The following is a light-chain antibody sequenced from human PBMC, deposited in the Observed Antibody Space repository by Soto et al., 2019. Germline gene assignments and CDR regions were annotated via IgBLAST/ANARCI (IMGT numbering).Light chain of an antibody. Sequence: DIQMTQSPSTLSGSVGDRFTITCRASQTISSWLAWYQQKPGKAPKLLIYKASTLKSGVPSRFSGSGSGTEFTLTISSLQPDDFATYYCQHHNSYSEAFGQGTKVDI. CDR2: KAS. CDR1: QTISSW. J-gene: IGKJ1*01. V-gene: IGKV1-5*03. CDR3: QHHNSYSEA.